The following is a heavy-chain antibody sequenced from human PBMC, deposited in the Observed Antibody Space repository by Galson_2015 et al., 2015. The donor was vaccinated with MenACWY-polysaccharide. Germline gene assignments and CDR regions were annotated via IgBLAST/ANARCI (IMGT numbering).Heavy chain of an antibody. J-gene: IGHJ4*02. D-gene: IGHD5-12*01. CDR3: ARDRVDVEVTDAHTMFDN. Sequence: SLRLSCAASGFTFSSYWMHWVRQAPGEGLVWVSRINTDGSSTSYADSVKGRFTVSRDNAKNTVYLQMNSLRAEDTAVYYCARDRVDVEVTDAHTMFDNWGQGVLVTVSS. V-gene: IGHV3-74*01. CDR2: INTDGSST. CDR1: GFTFSSYW.